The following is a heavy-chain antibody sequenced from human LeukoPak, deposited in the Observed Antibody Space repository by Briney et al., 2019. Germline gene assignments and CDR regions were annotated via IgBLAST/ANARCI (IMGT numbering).Heavy chain of an antibody. CDR2: VSYDGSNK. J-gene: IGHJ4*02. CDR3: AREERSDWYVGYFDY. Sequence: RGSLRLSCAASGFTFSTYAMHWVRQAPGKGLEWVAVVSYDGSNKYYADSVKGRFTISRDNSKNTLYVQMNSLRAEDTAVYYCAREERSDWYVGYFDYWGQGTLVTVSS. V-gene: IGHV3-30-3*01. D-gene: IGHD6-13*01. CDR1: GFTFSTYA.